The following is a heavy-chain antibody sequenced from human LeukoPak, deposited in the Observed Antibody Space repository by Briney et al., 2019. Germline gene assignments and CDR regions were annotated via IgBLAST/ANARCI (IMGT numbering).Heavy chain of an antibody. Sequence: GASVKVSCKASGYTFISHYMHWVRQAPGQGLEWMGIINPNGGSTSYAQKFQGRVTMTRDMSTSTVYMELSSLRSEDTAVYYCARDHSGEWGLPSGWWFDPWGQGTLVTVSS. CDR2: INPNGGST. CDR3: ARDHSGEWGLPSGWWFDP. D-gene: IGHD3-16*01. CDR1: GYTFISHY. V-gene: IGHV1-46*01. J-gene: IGHJ5*02.